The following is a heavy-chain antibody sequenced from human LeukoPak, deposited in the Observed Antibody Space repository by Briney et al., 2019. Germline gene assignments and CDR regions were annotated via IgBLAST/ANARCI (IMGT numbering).Heavy chain of an antibody. J-gene: IGHJ3*02. CDR1: GGTFSNYA. V-gene: IGHV1-69*01. Sequence: SVKVSCKASGGTFSNYAISWVRQAPGQGLEWMGGVIPMFGTENYAQKFQGRVTITADESTSTIYMDLSSLRSEDTAVYYCARQWADGFDMWGQGTMVTVSS. CDR3: ARQWADGFDM. CDR2: VIPMFGTE. D-gene: IGHD1-26*01.